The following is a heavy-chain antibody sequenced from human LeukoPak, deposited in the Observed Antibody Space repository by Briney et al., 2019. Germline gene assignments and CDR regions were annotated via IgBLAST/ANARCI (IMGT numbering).Heavy chain of an antibody. CDR3: ARGQKYCSGGSCSLYYLDY. Sequence: SETLSLTCAVYGGSFSGYYWSWIRQPPGKGLEWIGEINHSGSTNYNPSLKSRVTISVDTSKNQFSLKLSSVTAADTAVYYCARGQKYCSGGSCSLYYLDYWGQGTLVTVSS. V-gene: IGHV4-34*01. CDR2: INHSGST. CDR1: GGSFSGYY. J-gene: IGHJ4*02. D-gene: IGHD2-15*01.